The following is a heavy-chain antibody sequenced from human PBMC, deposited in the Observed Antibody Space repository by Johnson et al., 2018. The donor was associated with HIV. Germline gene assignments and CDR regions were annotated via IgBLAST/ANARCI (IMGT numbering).Heavy chain of an antibody. CDR3: AKFRDAFDI. Sequence: QVQLVEFGGGVVQPGGSLRLSCAASGFTFSSYAMHWVRQAPGKGLEWVAVISYDGSNKYYADSVKGRFTISRDNSKNTLYLQMNSLRAEDTAVYYCAKFRDAFDIWGQGTMVTVSS. V-gene: IGHV3-30-3*02. CDR1: GFTFSSYA. J-gene: IGHJ3*02. CDR2: ISYDGSNK.